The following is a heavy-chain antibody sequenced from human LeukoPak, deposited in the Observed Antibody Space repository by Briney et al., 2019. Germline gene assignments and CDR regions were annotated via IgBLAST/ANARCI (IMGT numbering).Heavy chain of an antibody. CDR2: IYSGGST. Sequence: GGSLRLSCAASGFTVSSNYMSWVRQAPGKGLEWVSVIYSGGSTYYADSVKGRFTISRDNSKNTLYLQMNSLRAEDTAVYYCARAPSWSAPRLDYWGQGTLVTVSS. V-gene: IGHV3-53*01. J-gene: IGHJ4*02. D-gene: IGHD6-13*01. CDR3: ARAPSWSAPRLDY. CDR1: GFTVSSNY.